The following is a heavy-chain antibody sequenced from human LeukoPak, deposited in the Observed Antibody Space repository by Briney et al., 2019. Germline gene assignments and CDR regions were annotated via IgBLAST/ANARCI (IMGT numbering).Heavy chain of an antibody. D-gene: IGHD3-22*01. V-gene: IGHV3-21*01. CDR3: ASSSAYDSSGYYFYYFDY. CDR1: GFTFSSYS. J-gene: IGHJ4*02. Sequence: KTGGSLRLSCAASGFTFSSYSMNWVRQAPGTGLEWVSSISISSSYIYYADSVKGRFTISRDNAKNSLYLQMNSLRAEDTAVYYCASSSAYDSSGYYFYYFDYWGQGTLVTVSS. CDR2: ISISSSYI.